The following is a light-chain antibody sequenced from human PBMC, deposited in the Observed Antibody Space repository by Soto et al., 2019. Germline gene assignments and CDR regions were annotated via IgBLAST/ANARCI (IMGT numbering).Light chain of an antibody. V-gene: IGKV3D-20*01. J-gene: IGKJ1*01. CDR1: QSVSSNY. Sequence: EIVLTQSPATPSFSPGEKTTPPFGAIQSVSSNYLAWYQQKPGLAPRLLIYDASSRATGIPDRFTGSGSGTDFTLTISRLEPADFAVYYRQQYGSSPWTFGQGTKV. CDR2: DAS. CDR3: QQYGSSPWT.